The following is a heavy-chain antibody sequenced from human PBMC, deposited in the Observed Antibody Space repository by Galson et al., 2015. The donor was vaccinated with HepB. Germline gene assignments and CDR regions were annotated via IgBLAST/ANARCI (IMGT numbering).Heavy chain of an antibody. Sequence: SLRLSCAASGFTFSSYAMSWVRQAPGKGLEWVSAINGSGGSTYYADSVKGRFTISRDNSKNTLYLQMNSLRAEDTAVYYCAKDLGDYVWYYYYGMDVWGQGTTVTVSS. J-gene: IGHJ6*02. V-gene: IGHV3-23*01. CDR3: AKDLGDYVWYYYYGMDV. CDR2: INGSGGST. CDR1: GFTFSSYA. D-gene: IGHD4-17*01.